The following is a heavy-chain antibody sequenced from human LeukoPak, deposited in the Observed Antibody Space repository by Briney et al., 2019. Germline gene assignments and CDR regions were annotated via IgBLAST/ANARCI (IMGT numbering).Heavy chain of an antibody. CDR2: ISGSGGQK. CDR3: AKHVWTSVWFFDY. J-gene: IGHJ4*02. CDR1: GFTFSSYA. V-gene: IGHV3-23*01. Sequence: GGSLRLSCAASGFTFSSYAMSWVRQAPGKGLEWVSAISGSGGQKDYADSVKGRFTISRDNSGNTLNLQMDSLKAEDTAVYYCAKHVWTSVWFFDYWGQGTLVTVSS. D-gene: IGHD6-19*01.